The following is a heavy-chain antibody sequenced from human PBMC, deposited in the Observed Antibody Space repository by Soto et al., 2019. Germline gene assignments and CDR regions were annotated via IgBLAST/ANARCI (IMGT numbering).Heavy chain of an antibody. J-gene: IGHJ4*02. CDR3: ARDLGGWPDY. CDR1: GYTFTSYA. CDR2: INAGNGNT. V-gene: IGHV1-3*01. Sequence: QVQLVQSGAEVKKPGASVKVSCKASGYTFTSYAMHWVRQAPGQRREWMGWINAGNGNTKYSRKFQGRVTITRDTSASTAYMELSSLRSEDTAVYYCARDLGGWPDYWGQGTLVTVSS. D-gene: IGHD2-15*01.